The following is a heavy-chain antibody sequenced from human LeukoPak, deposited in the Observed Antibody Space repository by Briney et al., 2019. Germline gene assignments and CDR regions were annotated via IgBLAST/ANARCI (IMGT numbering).Heavy chain of an antibody. J-gene: IGHJ6*02. V-gene: IGHV1-2*06. Sequence: VSVKVSCEGSGSIFPDYYIYWVRQAPGQGLEWMGRINPNSGGTNYAQKLQGRVTMTRDRSVSTGYMELGRLRSEDTAVYYWARDGGYCSSGTVCYSRAEYYYYGMDVWGQGTTVTVSS. CDR3: ARDGGYCSSGTVCYSRAEYYYYGMDV. CDR2: INPNSGGT. D-gene: IGHD2-2*01. CDR1: GSIFPDYY.